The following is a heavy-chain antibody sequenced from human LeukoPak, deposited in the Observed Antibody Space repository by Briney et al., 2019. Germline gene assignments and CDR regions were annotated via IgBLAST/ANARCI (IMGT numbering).Heavy chain of an antibody. J-gene: IGHJ5*02. D-gene: IGHD2-15*01. CDR2: FHDSGSA. CDR3: ARDSHSVDTATPRGFDP. V-gene: IGHV4-59*01. Sequence: PSETLSLTCTVSGDSISSYFWSWIRQPPGKGLEWIGYFHDSGSANYNPSLKSRITMSVDTSKNQFSLKLRSVTAADTAVYYCARDSHSVDTATPRGFDPWGQGTQVTVSS. CDR1: GDSISSYF.